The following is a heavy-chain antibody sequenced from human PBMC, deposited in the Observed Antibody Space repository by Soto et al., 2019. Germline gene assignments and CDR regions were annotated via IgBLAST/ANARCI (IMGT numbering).Heavy chain of an antibody. CDR2: INHSGST. Sequence: SSETLSLTCAVYGGSFSGYYWSWIRQPPGKGLEWIGEINHSGSTNYNPSLKSRVTISVDTSKNQFSLKLSSVTAADTAVYYCVRHALQNEFDLWGQGTPVT. D-gene: IGHD2-8*01. J-gene: IGHJ4*02. CDR3: VRHALQNEFDL. CDR1: GGSFSGYY. V-gene: IGHV4-34*01.